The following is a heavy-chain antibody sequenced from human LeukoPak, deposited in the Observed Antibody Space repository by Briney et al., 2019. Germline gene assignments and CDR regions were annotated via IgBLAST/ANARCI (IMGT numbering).Heavy chain of an antibody. J-gene: IGHJ4*02. CDR3: AKVSRFAVVPAAMLDY. Sequence: PGGSLRLSCAASEFTFRSYAMSWVRQAPGKGLEWVSAISGSGDITYYADSVKGRFTMSRDNFKNTLYLRMNSLRAEDTAVYYCAKVSRFAVVPAAMLDYWGQGIQVTVSS. CDR2: ISGSGDIT. V-gene: IGHV3-23*01. D-gene: IGHD2-2*01. CDR1: EFTFRSYA.